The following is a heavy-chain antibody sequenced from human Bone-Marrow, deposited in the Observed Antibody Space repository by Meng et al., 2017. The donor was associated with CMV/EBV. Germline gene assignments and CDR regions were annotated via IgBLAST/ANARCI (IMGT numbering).Heavy chain of an antibody. D-gene: IGHD3-3*01. J-gene: IGHJ4*02. Sequence: GGSLRLFCAASDFAFGSFAIHWVRQAPGKGLEWVSVISYDGKIKDYADSVRGRFTISRDNSKNTMYLQMNSLRVEDTALYYCARSTWGVLEWAALDYWGQGTRVTVSS. CDR1: DFAFGSFA. CDR2: ISYDGKIK. V-gene: IGHV3-30*04. CDR3: ARSTWGVLEWAALDY.